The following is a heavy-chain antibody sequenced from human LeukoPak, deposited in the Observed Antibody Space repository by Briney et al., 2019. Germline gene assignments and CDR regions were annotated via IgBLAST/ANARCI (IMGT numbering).Heavy chain of an antibody. V-gene: IGHV3-53*01. Sequence: GGSLRLSCAVSGFTVSGNYMSWVRQAPGKGLEWVSLIYSGDTTLYADSVKGRFTISRDISKNTLYLQMNSLRAEDTAVYYCAKDPDCTSGICYTFFDYWGQGTLVTVSS. CDR2: IYSGDTT. CDR1: GFTVSGNY. J-gene: IGHJ4*02. D-gene: IGHD2-8*01. CDR3: AKDPDCTSGICYTFFDY.